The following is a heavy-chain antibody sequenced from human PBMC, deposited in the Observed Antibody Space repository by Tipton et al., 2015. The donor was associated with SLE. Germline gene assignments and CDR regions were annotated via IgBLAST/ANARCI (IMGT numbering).Heavy chain of an antibody. J-gene: IGHJ4*02. Sequence: TLSLTCTVSGGSINSGSYYWAWIRQPPGKGLEFIGTIYYTGNTYYNPSLNSRVSVSVDTSKNQFSLKLSSVTAADTALYYCASHHPSMGASDYWGQGMLVTVSS. D-gene: IGHD1-26*01. V-gene: IGHV4-39*07. CDR3: ASHHPSMGASDY. CDR2: IYYTGNT. CDR1: GGSINSGSYY.